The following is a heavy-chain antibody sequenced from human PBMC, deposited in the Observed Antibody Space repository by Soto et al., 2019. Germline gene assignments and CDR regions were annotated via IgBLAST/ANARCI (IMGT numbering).Heavy chain of an antibody. CDR3: ARGGYCSGGSCYSDKNWFDP. V-gene: IGHV4-34*01. J-gene: IGHJ5*02. CDR2: INHSGST. Sequence: SEPLSLTCAVSGGSFSGYYWSWIRQPPGKGLEWIGEINHSGSTNYNPSLKSRVTISVDTSKNQFSLKLSSVTAADTAVYYCARGGYCSGGSCYSDKNWFDPWGQGTLVTVSS. CDR1: GGSFSGYY. D-gene: IGHD2-15*01.